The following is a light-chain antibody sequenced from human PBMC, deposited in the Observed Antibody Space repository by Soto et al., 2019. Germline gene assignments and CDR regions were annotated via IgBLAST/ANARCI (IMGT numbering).Light chain of an antibody. J-gene: IGKJ5*01. CDR3: QQRHMWPNT. CDR1: QSFRGL. CDR2: YAY. Sequence: EVVLTQSPVTLSLSPGERATLSCRASQSFRGLLAWYQQKPGQAPRLLIYYAYNRATGIPPRFSGSGSGTDFTLTISSLEPEDSAVYYCQQRHMWPNTFGQGTRLEIK. V-gene: IGKV3-11*01.